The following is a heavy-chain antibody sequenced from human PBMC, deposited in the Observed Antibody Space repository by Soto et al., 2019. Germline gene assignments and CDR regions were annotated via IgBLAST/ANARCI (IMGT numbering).Heavy chain of an antibody. J-gene: IGHJ6*02. CDR3: AETGYSLFYGMDV. CDR2: IYYSGST. V-gene: IGHV4-31*09. CDR1: DGSISSGGSY. D-gene: IGHD6-13*01. Sequence: PSEPLSLTCTVPDGSISSGGSYWSWIRQHPGKGLEWIGYIYYSGSTYYNPSLKSRVTISVDKSKNQFSLKLSSVTAADTAVYYCAETGYSLFYGMDVWGQGTTVTVSS.